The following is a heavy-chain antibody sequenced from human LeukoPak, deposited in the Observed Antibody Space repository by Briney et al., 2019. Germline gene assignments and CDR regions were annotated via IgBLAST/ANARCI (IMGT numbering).Heavy chain of an antibody. CDR1: GGSISSGDYY. D-gene: IGHD2-15*01. J-gene: IGHJ4*02. CDR3: VRASLRLYYFDY. CDR2: IYYSGST. Sequence: SQTLSLTCTVSGGSISSGDYYWSWIRQPPGKGLEWIGYIYYSGSTYYNPSLKSRVTISVDTSKNQFSLKLSSVTAADTAVYYCVRASLRLYYFDYWGQGTLVTVSS. V-gene: IGHV4-30-4*01.